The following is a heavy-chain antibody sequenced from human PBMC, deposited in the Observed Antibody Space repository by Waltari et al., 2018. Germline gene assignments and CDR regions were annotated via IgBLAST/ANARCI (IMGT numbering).Heavy chain of an antibody. D-gene: IGHD3-3*02. Sequence: QVQVVESGGGVVQPGGSLSLSCAASGFTLGNYGMNWVRQGPGKGLEWGAVIQYDGSIKNYADSVKGRFTISRENSKHTLYLEMNSLRAEDTAVYYCAREFSRICFHALDGWGQGTAVTVSS. CDR3: AREFSRICFHALDG. V-gene: IGHV3-33*05. J-gene: IGHJ6*02. CDR1: GFTLGNYG. CDR2: IQYDGSIK.